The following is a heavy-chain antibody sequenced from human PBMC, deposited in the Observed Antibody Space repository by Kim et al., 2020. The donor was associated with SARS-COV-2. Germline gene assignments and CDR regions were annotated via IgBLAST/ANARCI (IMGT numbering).Heavy chain of an antibody. CDR2: ISYDGSNK. D-gene: IGHD1-26*01. Sequence: GGSLRLSCAASGFTFSSYAMHWVRQAPGKGLEWVAVISYDGSNKYYADSVKGRFTISRDNSKNTLYLQMNSLRAEDTAVYYCARDPPYYSPSPLYYFDY. J-gene: IGHJ4*01. CDR1: GFTFSSYA. V-gene: IGHV3-30-3*01. CDR3: ARDPPYYSPSPLYYFDY.